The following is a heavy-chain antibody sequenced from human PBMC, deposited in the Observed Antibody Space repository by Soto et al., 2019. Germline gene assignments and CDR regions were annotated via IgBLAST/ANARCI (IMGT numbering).Heavy chain of an antibody. V-gene: IGHV5-51*01. CDR3: ARAPSYYYDSSGYPLRAFDI. D-gene: IGHD3-22*01. Sequence: GESLKISCKGSGYSFTSYWIGWVRQMPGKGLEWMGIIYPGDSDTRYSPSFQGQVTTSADKSISTAYLQWSSLKASDTAMYYCARAPSYYYDSSGYPLRAFDIWGQGTMVTVSS. CDR1: GYSFTSYW. CDR2: IYPGDSDT. J-gene: IGHJ3*02.